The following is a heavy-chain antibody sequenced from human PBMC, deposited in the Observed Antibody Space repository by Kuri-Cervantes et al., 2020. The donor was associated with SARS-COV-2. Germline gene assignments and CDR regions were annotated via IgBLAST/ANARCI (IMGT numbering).Heavy chain of an antibody. J-gene: IGHJ3*02. CDR1: GYTFTSYD. CDR2: MNPNSGNT. D-gene: IGHD1-26*01. CDR3: ATDLWEPQGSDI. V-gene: IGHV1-8*02. Sequence: ASVKVSCKASGYTFTSYDINWVRQATGQGLEWMGWMNPNSGNTGYAQKFQGRVTMTEDTSTDTAYMELSSLRSEDTAVYYCATDLWEPQGSDIWGQGTMVTVSS.